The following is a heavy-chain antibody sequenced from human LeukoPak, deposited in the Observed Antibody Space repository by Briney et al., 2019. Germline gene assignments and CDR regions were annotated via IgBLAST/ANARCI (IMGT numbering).Heavy chain of an antibody. CDR3: AKWGDYDILTGYYDSDY. CDR1: GLTFNNYA. CDR2: ITGSGGTT. D-gene: IGHD3-9*01. V-gene: IGHV3-23*01. J-gene: IGHJ4*02. Sequence: PGASLRLSCAASGLTFNNYAVSWVRQAPGKGLEWVSAITGSGGTTFYADSVKGRFTISRENSKNTLYLQMNSLRAEDTAVYYCAKWGDYDILTGYYDSDYWGQGTPVTVSS.